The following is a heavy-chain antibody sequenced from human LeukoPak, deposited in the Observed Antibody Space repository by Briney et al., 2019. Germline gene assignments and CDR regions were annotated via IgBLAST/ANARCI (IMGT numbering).Heavy chain of an antibody. Sequence: SGTLSLTCDVNGASLSGFYWSWIRQTPGKGLEWIGEVKHSGSTNYNPSLKSRVSMSVDTSKNQFSLRVRSATAADTAVYYCARGRYSGYDKSYYYFFMDVWGTGTTVTVSS. CDR3: ARGRYSGYDKSYYYFFMDV. J-gene: IGHJ6*03. CDR1: GASLSGFY. CDR2: VKHSGST. V-gene: IGHV4-34*01. D-gene: IGHD5-12*01.